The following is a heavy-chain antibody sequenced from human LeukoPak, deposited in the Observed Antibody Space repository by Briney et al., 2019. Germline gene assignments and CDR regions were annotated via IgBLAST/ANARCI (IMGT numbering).Heavy chain of an antibody. J-gene: IGHJ1*01. CDR3: ARDSSEFRSLIFH. Sequence: ASVKVSCKASGGTFSSYAINWVRQTPGQGLEWMGGITPMFGTAKYAQKFQGRVTITADESTSTAYMELSSLRSEDTAVYYCARDSSEFRSLIFHWGQGTLVTVSS. D-gene: IGHD3-9*01. V-gene: IGHV1-69*13. CDR1: GGTFSSYA. CDR2: ITPMFGTA.